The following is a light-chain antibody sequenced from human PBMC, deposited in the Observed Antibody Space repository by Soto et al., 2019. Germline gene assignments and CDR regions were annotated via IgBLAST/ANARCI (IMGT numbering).Light chain of an antibody. V-gene: IGLV2-11*01. CDR2: DVS. Sequence: QSVLTQPRSVSGSPGQSVTISCTGTSSDVGGYNYVSWYQQHPGKAPKLMIYDVSKRPSGVPDRFSGSKSGNTASLTISGLQAEDEADYYCWSYTSSDNWVFGGGTKLTVL. CDR3: WSYTSSDNWV. J-gene: IGLJ3*02. CDR1: SSDVGGYNY.